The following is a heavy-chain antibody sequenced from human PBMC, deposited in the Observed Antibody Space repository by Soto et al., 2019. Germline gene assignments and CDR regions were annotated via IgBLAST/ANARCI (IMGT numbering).Heavy chain of an antibody. V-gene: IGHV1-8*01. J-gene: IGHJ5*02. CDR3: ASERAVGFDP. CDR1: GYTFTSYD. CDR2: MNPNSGNT. D-gene: IGHD2-15*01. Sequence: QVQLVQSGAEVKKPGASVKVSCKASGYTFTSYDINWVRQATGQGLKWMGWMNPNSGNTGNAQKLQGRSTMTRNSSISTANMELSSLRSEDTAVYYCASERAVGFDPWGQGTVVTVSS.